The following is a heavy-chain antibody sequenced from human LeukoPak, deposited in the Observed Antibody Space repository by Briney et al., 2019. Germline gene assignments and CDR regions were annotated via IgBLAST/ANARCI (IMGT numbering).Heavy chain of an antibody. CDR1: GFTFSSYG. CDR2: IRYDGSNK. J-gene: IGHJ6*03. Sequence: GGSLRLSCAASGFTFSSYGMHWVRQAPGKGLEWVAFIRYDGSNKYYADSVKGRFTISRDNSKNTLYLQMNSLRAEDTAVYYCAKEGPGGYCSGGSCYYYYMDVWGKGTTVTVSS. D-gene: IGHD2-15*01. V-gene: IGHV3-30*02. CDR3: AKEGPGGYCSGGSCYYYYMDV.